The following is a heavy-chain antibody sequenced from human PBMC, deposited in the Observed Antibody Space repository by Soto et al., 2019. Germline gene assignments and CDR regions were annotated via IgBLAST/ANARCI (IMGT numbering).Heavy chain of an antibody. CDR1: GFTFRNFE. Sequence: PGGSLRLSCAASGFTFRNFEMNWVRQVPGKGLEWLSYISSSGSKTFYAESVKGRFTISRDNTEDSLFLQMNNLRVEDTGIYFCARYSIAAPNWFDPWGQGTRVIVSS. D-gene: IGHD2-21*01. CDR2: ISSSGSKT. CDR3: ARYSIAAPNWFDP. J-gene: IGHJ5*02. V-gene: IGHV3-48*03.